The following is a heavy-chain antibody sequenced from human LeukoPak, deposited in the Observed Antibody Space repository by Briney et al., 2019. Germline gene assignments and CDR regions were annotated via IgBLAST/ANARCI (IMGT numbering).Heavy chain of an antibody. CDR3: ARSDQADDY. J-gene: IGHJ4*02. CDR2: INPGGSSI. Sequence: GGSLRLSCAASGFTFSSYWMHWVRQVPGKGLVWVARINPGGSSITYADSVKGRFTISRDNAKNTLYLQMDGLRAEDTGVYYCARSDQADDYWGQGTLVTVSS. CDR1: GFTFSSYW. D-gene: IGHD2-2*01. V-gene: IGHV3-74*01.